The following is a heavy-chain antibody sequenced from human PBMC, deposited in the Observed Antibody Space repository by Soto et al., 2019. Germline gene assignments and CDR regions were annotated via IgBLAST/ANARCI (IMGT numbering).Heavy chain of an antibody. CDR2: ISWNSGSI. J-gene: IGHJ3*02. CDR1: GFTFDDYA. CDR3: AKDYGDYTDAFDI. Sequence: SLSLSCAASGFTFDDYAMHWVRQAPGKGLEWVSGISWNSGSIGYADSVKGRFTISRDNAKNSLYLQMNSLRAEDTALYYCAKDYGDYTDAFDIWGQGTMVTVSS. V-gene: IGHV3-9*01. D-gene: IGHD4-17*01.